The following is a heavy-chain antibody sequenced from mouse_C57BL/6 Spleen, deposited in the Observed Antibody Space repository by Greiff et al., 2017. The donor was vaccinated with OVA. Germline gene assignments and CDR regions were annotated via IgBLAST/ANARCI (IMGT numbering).Heavy chain of an antibody. V-gene: IGHV1-55*01. CDR3: ARDGNYDWFAY. CDR1: GYTFPSYW. Sequence: QVQLQQPGAELVKPGASVKMSRKASGYTFPSYWITWVKPRPGQGLEWVGDIYPGSGSTNYNEKFKSKATLTVDTSSSPAYMQLSSLTSYDSAVYYCARDGNYDWFAYWGQGTLVTVSA. D-gene: IGHD2-1*01. J-gene: IGHJ3*01. CDR2: IYPGSGST.